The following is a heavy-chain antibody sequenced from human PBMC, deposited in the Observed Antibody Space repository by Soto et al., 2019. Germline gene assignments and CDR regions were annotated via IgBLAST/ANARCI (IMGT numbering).Heavy chain of an antibody. CDR3: ARGTFYYDSRTGDAFDI. D-gene: IGHD3-22*01. CDR2: ISYDGSNK. CDR1: GFTFSSYA. V-gene: IGHV3-30-3*01. J-gene: IGHJ3*02. Sequence: QVQLAESGGGVVQPGRSLRLSCAASGFTFSSYAMHWVRQAPGKGLEWVAVISYDGSNKYYADSVKGRFTISRDNSKNTLYLQMNSLRAEDTAVYYCARGTFYYDSRTGDAFDIWGQGTMVTVSS.